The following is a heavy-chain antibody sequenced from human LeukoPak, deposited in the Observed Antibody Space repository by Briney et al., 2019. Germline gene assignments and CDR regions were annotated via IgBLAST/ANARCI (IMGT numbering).Heavy chain of an antibody. CDR2: INPNSGGT. V-gene: IGHV1-2*02. J-gene: IGHJ4*02. CDR1: GYTFTGYY. CDR3: ARDDYGSGSYEGY. Sequence: ASVKVSCKASGYTFTGYYMHWVRQAPGQGLEWMGWINPNSGGTNYAQKFQGRVTMTRDTSISTAYMELSRLRSDDTAVYYCARDDYGSGSYEGYWGQGTLVTVSS. D-gene: IGHD3-10*01.